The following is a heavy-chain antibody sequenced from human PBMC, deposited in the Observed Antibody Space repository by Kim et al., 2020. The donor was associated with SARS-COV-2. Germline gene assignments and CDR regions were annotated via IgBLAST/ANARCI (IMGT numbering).Heavy chain of an antibody. Sequence: SETLSLTCTVSGGSITNYFWSWIRQPPGKVLEWIGHIYYSGSTNYNPSLKSRVTISVDTSKNQFSLKLSSVTAADTAVYYCARAPWLLPDYWGQGTLVTV. V-gene: IGHV4-59*13. J-gene: IGHJ4*02. D-gene: IGHD2-15*01. CDR1: GGSITNYF. CDR2: IYYSGST. CDR3: ARAPWLLPDY.